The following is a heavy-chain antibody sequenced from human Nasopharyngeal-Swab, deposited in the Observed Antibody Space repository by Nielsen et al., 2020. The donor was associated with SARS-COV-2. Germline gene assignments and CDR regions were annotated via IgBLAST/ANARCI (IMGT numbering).Heavy chain of an antibody. CDR1: GYTFTSYA. CDR2: INAGNGNT. V-gene: IGHV1-3*01. CDR3: AREGPYWWVGYNWFDP. J-gene: IGHJ5*02. D-gene: IGHD2-8*02. Sequence: ASLKVSCKASGYTFTSYAMHWVRQAPGQRLEWMGWINAGNGNTKYSQKFQGRVTITRGTSASTAYMELSSLRSEDTAVYYCAREGPYWWVGYNWFDPWGQGTLVTVSS.